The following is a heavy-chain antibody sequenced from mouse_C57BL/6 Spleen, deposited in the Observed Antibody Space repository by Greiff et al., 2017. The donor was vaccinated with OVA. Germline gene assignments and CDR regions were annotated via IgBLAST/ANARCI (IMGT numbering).Heavy chain of an antibody. D-gene: IGHD1-1*01. CDR1: GYTFTDYY. CDR3: ASHYNYGTSGVFDY. CDR2: INPYNGGT. V-gene: IGHV1-19*01. Sequence: EVQLQQSGPVLVKPGASVKMSCKASGYTFTDYYMNWVKQSHGKSLEWIGVINPYNGGTSYNQKFKGKATLTVDKSSSTAYMELNSLTSEDSAVYYCASHYNYGTSGVFDYWGQGTTLTVSS. J-gene: IGHJ2*01.